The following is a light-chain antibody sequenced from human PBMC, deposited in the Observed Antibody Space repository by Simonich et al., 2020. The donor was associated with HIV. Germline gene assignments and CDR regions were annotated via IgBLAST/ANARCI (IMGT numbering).Light chain of an antibody. Sequence: DIQLTHSPSFLSASVGDRVTITCRASQSISSWLAWYQQKPGKAAKLLIYKASSLESGVPSRFSGSGSGTEFTLTISSLQPDDFATYYCQQYNSYSKTFGQGTKVEIK. CDR1: QSISSW. V-gene: IGKV1-5*03. J-gene: IGKJ1*01. CDR3: QQYNSYSKT. CDR2: KAS.